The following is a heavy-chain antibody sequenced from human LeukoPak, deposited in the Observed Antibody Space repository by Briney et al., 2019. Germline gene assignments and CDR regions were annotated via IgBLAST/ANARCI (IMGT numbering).Heavy chain of an antibody. CDR3: ARMPPFRGVRNFHFYYYVDV. V-gene: IGHV4-4*07. Sequence: SETLSLTCTVSGASIHGYYWSWLRQPAGQSPEWIGRIHTSGTTNYNPGFNSRVIMSVHTSDKQFSMNVSSVTAADTAVYYCARMPPFRGVRNFHFYYYVDVWGRGTTVTVSS. J-gene: IGHJ6*03. CDR2: IHTSGTT. D-gene: IGHD3-10*01. CDR1: GASIHGYY.